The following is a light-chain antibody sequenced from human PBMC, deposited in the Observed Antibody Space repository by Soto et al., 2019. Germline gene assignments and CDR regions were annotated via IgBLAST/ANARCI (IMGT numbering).Light chain of an antibody. J-gene: IGLJ1*01. CDR1: SSDLAIYNY. V-gene: IGLV2-14*01. Sequence: QSALTQPASVAGSPGQSITVSCTGTSSDLAIYNYVSWYQQQPGKAPKLMIYQVTNRPSGVSNRFSVSRSGNTASLTISGLQAEDEADYYCSSYTDSSNYVFGTGTKVT. CDR2: QVT. CDR3: SSYTDSSNYV.